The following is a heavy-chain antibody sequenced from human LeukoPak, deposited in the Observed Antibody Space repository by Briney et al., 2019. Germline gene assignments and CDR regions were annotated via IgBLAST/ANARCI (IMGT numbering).Heavy chain of an antibody. CDR2: ISAYNGNT. D-gene: IGHD4-17*01. V-gene: IGHV1-18*04. CDR1: GYTFTSYY. CDR3: ARGGHYGDYLVY. Sequence: ASVKVSCTASGYTFTSYYMHWVRQAPGQGLEWMGWISAYNGNTNYAQKLQGRVTMTTDTSTSTAYMELRSLRSDDTAVYYCARGGHYGDYLVYWGQGTLVTVSS. J-gene: IGHJ4*02.